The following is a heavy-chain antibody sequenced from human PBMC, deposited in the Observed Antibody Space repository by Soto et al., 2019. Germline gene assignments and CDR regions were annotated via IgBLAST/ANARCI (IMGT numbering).Heavy chain of an antibody. D-gene: IGHD3-3*01. V-gene: IGHV1-2*04. CDR3: ARGQDYEFWSGYPPSTYGMDV. CDR1: GYTFTGYY. J-gene: IGHJ6*02. CDR2: INPNSGGT. Sequence: ASVKVSCKASGYTFTGYYMHWVRQAPGQGLEWMGWINPNSGGTNYAQKFQGWVTMTRDTSISTAYMELSRLRSDDTAVYYCARGQDYEFWSGYPPSTYGMDVWCQGTTVTVSS.